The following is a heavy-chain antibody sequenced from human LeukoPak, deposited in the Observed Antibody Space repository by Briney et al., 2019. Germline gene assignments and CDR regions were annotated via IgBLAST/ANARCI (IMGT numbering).Heavy chain of an antibody. J-gene: IGHJ5*02. V-gene: IGHV3-64D*06. D-gene: IGHD5-18*01. CDR1: GFTFSSYA. CDR3: VKDLRGHSYGYNWFDP. Sequence: GGSLRLSCSASGFTFSSYAMHWVRQAPGKGLEYVSAISSNGGSTYYADSVKGRFTISRDNSKNTLYLQMSSLRAEDTAVYYCVKDLRGHSYGYNWFDPWGQGTLVTVSS. CDR2: ISSNGGST.